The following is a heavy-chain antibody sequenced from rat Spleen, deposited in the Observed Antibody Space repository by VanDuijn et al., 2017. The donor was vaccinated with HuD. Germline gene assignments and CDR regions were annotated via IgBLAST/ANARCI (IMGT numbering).Heavy chain of an antibody. CDR1: GFTFSDYA. CDR3: ARNEGGTAYYFDY. Sequence: EVQLVESGGGLVQPGRSLKFSCAASGFTFSDYAMAWVRQAPKKGLEWVATIIYDGSSTYYRDSVKGRFTISRDNAKSTLYLQMDSLRSEDTATYYCARNEGGTAYYFDYWGQGVMVTVSS. J-gene: IGHJ2*01. V-gene: IGHV5-17*01. CDR2: IIYDGSST. D-gene: IGHD1-5*01.